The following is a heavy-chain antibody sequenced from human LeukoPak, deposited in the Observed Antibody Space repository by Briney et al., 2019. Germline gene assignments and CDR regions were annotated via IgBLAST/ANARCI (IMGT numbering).Heavy chain of an antibody. D-gene: IGHD3-10*01. Sequence: AGTLSLTCTVSGGSVSSGSYYWSWIRQPPGKGLEWIGYIYYSGSTYYNPSLKSRVIISVDTSKNQFSLKLSSVTAADTAVYYCARDLSGRGWSDPWGQGTLVTVSS. CDR3: ARDLSGRGWSDP. J-gene: IGHJ5*02. CDR1: GGSVSSGSYY. V-gene: IGHV4-61*01. CDR2: IYYSGST.